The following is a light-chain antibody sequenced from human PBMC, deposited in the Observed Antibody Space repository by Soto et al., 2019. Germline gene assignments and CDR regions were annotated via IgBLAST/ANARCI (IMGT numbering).Light chain of an antibody. Sequence: SVLTQPPSVSVSPGQSVAISCTGTSSDVGSYNRVSWYQQPPGTAPKLMTFDVSNRPSGVPDRFSGSKSGNTASLTISGLQAEDEAYYYCSSYTTSSTYVFGTGTKVTVL. J-gene: IGLJ1*01. V-gene: IGLV2-18*02. CDR2: DVS. CDR1: SSDVGSYNR. CDR3: SSYTTSSTYV.